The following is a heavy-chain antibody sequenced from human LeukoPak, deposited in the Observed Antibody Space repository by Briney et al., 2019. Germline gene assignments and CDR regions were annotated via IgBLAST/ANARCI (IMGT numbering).Heavy chain of an antibody. CDR3: ARSPGYYDSSGYYY. CDR1: GGSISSYY. V-gene: IGHV4-59*01. CDR2: IYYSGST. D-gene: IGHD3-22*01. Sequence: SEALSLTCTVSGGSISSYYWSWIRQPPGKGLEWIGYIYYSGSTNYNPSLKSRVTISVDTSKNQFSLKLSSVTAADTAVYYCARSPGYYDSSGYYYWGQGTLVTVSS. J-gene: IGHJ4*02.